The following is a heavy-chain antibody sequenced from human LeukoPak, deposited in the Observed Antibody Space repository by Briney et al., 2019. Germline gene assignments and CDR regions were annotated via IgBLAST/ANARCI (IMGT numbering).Heavy chain of an antibody. J-gene: IGHJ4*02. Sequence: SETMSLTCTVSGGSISSYYWSWIRQPPGKRLEWIGYIYYSGSTNYNPSLKSRVTISVDTSKNQFSLKLSSVTAADTAVYYCARVSRYDFWSGFQISVFDHWAQGTLVTVSS. D-gene: IGHD3-3*01. CDR1: GGSISSYY. V-gene: IGHV4-59*01. CDR3: ARVSRYDFWSGFQISVFDH. CDR2: IYYSGST.